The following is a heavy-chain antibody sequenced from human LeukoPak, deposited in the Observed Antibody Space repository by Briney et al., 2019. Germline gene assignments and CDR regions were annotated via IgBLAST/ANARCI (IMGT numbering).Heavy chain of an antibody. V-gene: IGHV3-23*01. D-gene: IGHD5-12*01. CDR1: GFTFNSYA. CDR2: ISGSAGST. CDR3: VKHRGYSGYDPIAH. Sequence: GGSLRLSSAAPGFTFNSYAMSWVRQAPGKGLEWVSAISGSAGSTYYADSVKDRFTISRDNSKNTLYLQMNSLRAEDTAVYYCVKHRGYSGYDPIAHWGQGTLVTVSS. J-gene: IGHJ4*02.